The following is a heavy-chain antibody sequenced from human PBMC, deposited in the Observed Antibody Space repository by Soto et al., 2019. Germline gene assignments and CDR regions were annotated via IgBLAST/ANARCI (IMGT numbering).Heavy chain of an antibody. CDR3: AKELVYSSSSFGRDAFDI. V-gene: IGHV3-23*01. CDR1: GFTFSSYA. J-gene: IGHJ3*02. CDR2: ISGSGGST. Sequence: EVQLLESGGGLVQPGGSLRLSCAASGFTFSSYAMSWVRQAPGKGLEWVSAISGSGGSTYYADSVKGRFTISRDNSKNALYLQLNSVRAGDMAVYYCAKELVYSSSSFGRDAFDIWGQGTMVTVSS. D-gene: IGHD6-6*01.